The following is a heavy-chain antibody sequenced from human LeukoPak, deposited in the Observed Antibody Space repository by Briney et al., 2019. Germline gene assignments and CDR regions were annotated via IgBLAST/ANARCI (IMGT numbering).Heavy chain of an antibody. CDR3: AREPPGDYGFDY. CDR2: IYYSGST. D-gene: IGHD4-17*01. J-gene: IGHJ4*02. Sequence: SETLSLTCTVSGGSISSSSYYWGWIRQPPGKGLEWIGSIYYSGSTYYNPSLKSRVTISVDTSKNQFSLKLSSVTAADTAVYYCAREPPGDYGFDYWGQGTLVTVSS. CDR1: GGSISSSSYY. V-gene: IGHV4-39*07.